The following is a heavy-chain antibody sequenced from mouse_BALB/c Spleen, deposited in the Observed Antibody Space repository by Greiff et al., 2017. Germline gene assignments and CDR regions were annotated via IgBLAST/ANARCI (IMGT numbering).Heavy chain of an antibody. D-gene: IGHD2-1*01. Sequence: EVQLQQSGTVLARPGASVKMSCKASGYTFTSYWMHWVKQRPGQGLEWIGAIYPGNSDTSYNQKFKGKAKLTAVTSTSTAYMELSSLTNEDSAVYYCTREGLGNYYFDYWGQGTTLTVSS. V-gene: IGHV1-5*01. CDR1: GYTFTSYW. J-gene: IGHJ2*01. CDR3: TREGLGNYYFDY. CDR2: IYPGNSDT.